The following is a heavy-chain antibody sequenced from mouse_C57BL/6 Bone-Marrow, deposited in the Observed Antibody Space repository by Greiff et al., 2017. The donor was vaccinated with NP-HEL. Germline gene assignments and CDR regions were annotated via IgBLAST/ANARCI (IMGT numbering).Heavy chain of an antibody. CDR3: TLDSSGFPYYAMDY. Sequence: EVKLEESGGGLVQPGGSMKLSCAASGFTFSDAWMDWVRQSPEKGLEWVAEIRNKANNHATYYAESVKGRFTISRDDSKSSVYLQMNRLRAEDTGIYYCTLDSSGFPYYAMDYWGQGTSVTVSS. D-gene: IGHD3-2*02. V-gene: IGHV6-6*01. J-gene: IGHJ4*01. CDR1: GFTFSDAW. CDR2: IRNKANNHAT.